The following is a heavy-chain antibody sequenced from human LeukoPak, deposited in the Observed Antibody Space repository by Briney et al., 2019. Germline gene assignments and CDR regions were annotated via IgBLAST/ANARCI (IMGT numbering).Heavy chain of an antibody. CDR3: ARRQYRSSWYYFDY. V-gene: IGHV3-74*01. D-gene: IGHD6-13*01. CDR2: INSDRSTT. J-gene: IGHJ4*02. Sequence: GGSLRLSCAASGFSLSSYWMHWVRQAPGKGLVWVSRINSDRSTTNYADSVKGRFTISRDNAKNTLYLQTNSLRAEDTAVYYCARRQYRSSWYYFDYWGQGTLVTVSS. CDR1: GFSLSSYW.